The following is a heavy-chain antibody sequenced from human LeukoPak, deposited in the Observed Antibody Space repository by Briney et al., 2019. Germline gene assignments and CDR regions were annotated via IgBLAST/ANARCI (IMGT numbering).Heavy chain of an antibody. V-gene: IGHV5-51*01. CDR2: IYPGDSDT. CDR1: GYSFTSYW. CDR3: ASSWVAAAGTDYYGMDV. Sequence: GESLKISCKGSGYSFTSYWIGWVRQMPGKGLEWMGIIYPGDSDTRYSPSFQGQVTISADKSISTAYLQWSSLKASDTAMYYCASSWVAAAGTDYYGMDVWGQGTTVTVSS. J-gene: IGHJ6*02. D-gene: IGHD6-13*01.